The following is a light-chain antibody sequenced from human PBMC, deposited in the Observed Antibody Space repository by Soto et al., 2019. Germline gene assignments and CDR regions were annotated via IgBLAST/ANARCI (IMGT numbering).Light chain of an antibody. CDR1: QSVSSN. J-gene: IGKJ4*01. Sequence: EVGMTQSPATLSVSPGERATLSCRASQSVSSNLAWYQQKPGQTPRLLMYGASTRATGIPARFSGSGSGTEFTLTISSLQSEDFAVYYCQQYSNWPLTFGGGTKVDIK. CDR3: QQYSNWPLT. CDR2: GAS. V-gene: IGKV3-15*01.